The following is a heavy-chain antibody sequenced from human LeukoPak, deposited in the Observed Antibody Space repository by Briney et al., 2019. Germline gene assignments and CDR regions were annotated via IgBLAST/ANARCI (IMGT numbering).Heavy chain of an antibody. CDR1: GGSLSGYY. D-gene: IGHD1-1*01. V-gene: IGHV4-34*01. CDR3: ARHGTIRRRVFYFDY. Sequence: SETLSLTCAVYGGSLSGYYWSWIRQAPGKGLEWIGEINHSGSTNYNPSLKSRVTISVDKSKNQFSLKLSSVTAADTAVYYCARHGTIRRRVFYFDYWGQGTLVTVSS. CDR2: INHSGST. J-gene: IGHJ4*02.